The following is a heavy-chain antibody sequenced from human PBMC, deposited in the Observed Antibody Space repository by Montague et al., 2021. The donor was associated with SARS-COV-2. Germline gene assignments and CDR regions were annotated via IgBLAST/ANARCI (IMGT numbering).Heavy chain of an antibody. J-gene: IGHJ4*02. Sequence: SETLSLTCTVSGGSISSSSYYWGWIRQPPGKGLEWIGSIYYSGSTYYSPSLKSRVTISVDTSKNQFSLKLSSVTAADTAVYYCASFPSGYYDSSGYHIWGQGTLVTVSS. CDR1: GGSISSSSYY. V-gene: IGHV4-39*01. CDR3: ASFPSGYYDSSGYHI. CDR2: IYYSGST. D-gene: IGHD3-22*01.